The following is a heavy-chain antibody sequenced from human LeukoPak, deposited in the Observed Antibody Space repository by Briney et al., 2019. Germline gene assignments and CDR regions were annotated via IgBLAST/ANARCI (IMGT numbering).Heavy chain of an antibody. CDR3: ARGQNYGSGSYRNYYYYYYGMDV. V-gene: IGHV4-4*07. CDR2: IYTSGST. J-gene: IGHJ6*02. D-gene: IGHD3-10*01. CDR1: GGSISSYY. Sequence: SETLSLTCTVSGGSISSYYWSWIRQPAGKGLEWIGRIYTSGSTNYNPSLKSRVTISVDTSKNQFSLKLSSVTAADTAVYYCARGQNYGSGSYRNYYYYYYGMDVWGQGTTVTVSS.